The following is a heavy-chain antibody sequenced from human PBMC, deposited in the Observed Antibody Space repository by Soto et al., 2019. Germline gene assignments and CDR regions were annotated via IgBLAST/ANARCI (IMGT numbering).Heavy chain of an antibody. CDR3: VKDGSSGWPYYYGLDV. Sequence: QVQLVESGGGGVQPGRSLRLSCAASGFTFSSYGMHWVRQAPGKGLEWVAVISYDGRNKYYADSVKGRFTISRDNSKNTLYLQMSSLRAEDTAVYYCVKDGSSGWPYYYGLDVSGQGTTVTVSS. CDR1: GFTFSSYG. J-gene: IGHJ6*02. D-gene: IGHD6-19*01. V-gene: IGHV3-30*18. CDR2: ISYDGRNK.